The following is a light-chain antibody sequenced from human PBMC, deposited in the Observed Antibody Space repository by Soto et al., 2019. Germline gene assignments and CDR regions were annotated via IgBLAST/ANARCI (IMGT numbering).Light chain of an antibody. CDR2: GAS. J-gene: IGKJ4*01. V-gene: IGKV3-15*01. Sequence: EIVMTQSPATLSVSPGERATLSCRASQSVSSSLAWYQQKPGQAPRLLIYGASTRATGIPARFSGSGSGTEFTLTISSLQSEAFAVYYCQQYNNWPLTFGGGTKVEIK. CDR3: QQYNNWPLT. CDR1: QSVSSS.